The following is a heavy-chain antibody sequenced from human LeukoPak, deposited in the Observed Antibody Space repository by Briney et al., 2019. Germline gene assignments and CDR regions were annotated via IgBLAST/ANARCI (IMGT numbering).Heavy chain of an antibody. J-gene: IGHJ4*02. D-gene: IGHD3-16*01. CDR3: ARIVRQDYDYVWVLDC. Sequence: GASVKVSCKASGGTFSSYAISWVRQAPGQGLEWMGWINPNSGGTNYAQKFQGRVTMTTDTSTSTAYMELRSLRSDDTAVYYCARIVRQDYDYVWVLDCWGQGTLVTVSS. CDR2: INPNSGGT. CDR1: GGTFSSYA. V-gene: IGHV1-18*01.